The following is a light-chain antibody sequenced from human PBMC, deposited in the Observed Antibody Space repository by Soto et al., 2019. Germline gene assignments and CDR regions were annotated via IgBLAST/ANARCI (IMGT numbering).Light chain of an antibody. CDR1: QSVSNNY. Sequence: DLTHSAWAVPLSPGEAATLSSRASQSVSNNYLAWYQQKPGQAPRLLIYGASNRATGIPDRFSGSGSGTDFTLTISRLEPEDFAVYYCQQYGSSGTFGQATNVDIK. CDR2: GAS. CDR3: QQYGSSGT. V-gene: IGKV3-20*01. J-gene: IGKJ1*01.